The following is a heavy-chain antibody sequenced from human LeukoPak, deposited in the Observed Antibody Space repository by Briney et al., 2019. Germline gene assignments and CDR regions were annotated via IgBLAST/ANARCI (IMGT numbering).Heavy chain of an antibody. CDR2: INHSGST. D-gene: IGHD3-10*01. J-gene: IGHJ4*02. Sequence: PSETLSLTCAVYGGSFSGYYWSWIRQPPGKGLEWIGEINHSGSTNYNPPLKSRVTISVDTSKNQFSLKLSSVTAADTAVYYCARRRFIWFGELLIDYWGQGTLVTVSS. CDR3: ARRRFIWFGELLIDY. V-gene: IGHV4-34*01. CDR1: GGSFSGYY.